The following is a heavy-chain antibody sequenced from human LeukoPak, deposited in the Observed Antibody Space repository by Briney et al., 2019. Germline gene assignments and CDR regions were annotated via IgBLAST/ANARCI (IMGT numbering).Heavy chain of an antibody. J-gene: IGHJ6*03. Sequence: GGSLRLSCAASGFTFSSYSMNWVRQAPGKGLEWVSSISSSSSYIYYADSVKGRFTISRDNAKNSLYLQMNSLRAEDTAVYYCARGGMATNRDYMDVWGKGTTVTVSS. CDR1: GFTFSSYS. CDR2: ISSSSSYI. D-gene: IGHD5-24*01. V-gene: IGHV3-21*01. CDR3: ARGGMATNRDYMDV.